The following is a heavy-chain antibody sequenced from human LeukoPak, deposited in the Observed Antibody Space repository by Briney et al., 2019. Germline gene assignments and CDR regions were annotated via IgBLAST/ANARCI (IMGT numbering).Heavy chain of an antibody. CDR3: ATGASSSSFAY. D-gene: IGHD1-26*01. V-gene: IGHV3-21*04. J-gene: IGHJ4*02. CDR1: GFTFSSYR. CDR2: ISSNSDYI. Sequence: GGSLRLSCAASGFTFSSYRMNWVRQAPGKGLEWVSSISSNSDYIYYADSVKGRFTISRDNSKDTLYLQMHSLRAEDTAVYYCATGASSSSFAYWGQGTLVTVSS.